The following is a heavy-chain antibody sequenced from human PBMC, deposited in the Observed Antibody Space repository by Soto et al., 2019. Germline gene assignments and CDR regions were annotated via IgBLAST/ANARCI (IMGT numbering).Heavy chain of an antibody. Sequence: EVQLLESGGGWVQPGGSLRLSCSASGFTFSNYAMSWVRQTPGKGLGWVSTISGGGGNTYYPDSVKGRFTISKDNSKDTVYLQMNSLRAEDTAIYYCAKERLGRGADYWGQGALVTVTS. J-gene: IGHJ4*02. CDR3: AKERLGRGADY. CDR2: ISGGGGNT. V-gene: IGHV3-23*01. CDR1: GFTFSNYA.